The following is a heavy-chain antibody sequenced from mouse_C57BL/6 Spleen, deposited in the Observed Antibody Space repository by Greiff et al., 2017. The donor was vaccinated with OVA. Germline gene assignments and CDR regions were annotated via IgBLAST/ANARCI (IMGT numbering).Heavy chain of an antibody. D-gene: IGHD2-4*01. Sequence: VQLQQSGPELVKPGASVKISCKASGYSFTGYYMTWVKQSPEKSLEWIGEINPSTGGTTYNQKFKAKATLTVDKSSSTAYMQLKSLTSEDSAVYYCARYYYDYDGSYWYCDVWGTGTTVTVSS. CDR3: ARYYYDYDGSYWYCDV. CDR2: INPSTGGT. V-gene: IGHV1-42*01. J-gene: IGHJ1*03. CDR1: GYSFTGYY.